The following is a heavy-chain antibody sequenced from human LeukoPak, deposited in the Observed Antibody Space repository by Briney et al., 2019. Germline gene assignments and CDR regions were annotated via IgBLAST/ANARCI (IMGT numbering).Heavy chain of an antibody. D-gene: IGHD6-19*01. Sequence: GASVKVSCKASGYTFTGYYMHWVRQAPGQGLEWMGWINPNSGGTNYAQKFQGRVTMTRDTSISTAYVELSRLRSDDTAVYYCARLYSSGWTMLSRPDYNWFDPWGQGTLVTVSS. J-gene: IGHJ5*02. CDR1: GYTFTGYY. V-gene: IGHV1-2*02. CDR3: ARLYSSGWTMLSRPDYNWFDP. CDR2: INPNSGGT.